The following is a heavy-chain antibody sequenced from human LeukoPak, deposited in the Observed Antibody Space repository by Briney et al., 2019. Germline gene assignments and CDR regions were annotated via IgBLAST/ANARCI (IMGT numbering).Heavy chain of an antibody. V-gene: IGHV1-18*01. CDR2: ISGYNGYT. D-gene: IGHD6-6*01. Sequence: ASVKVSCKASGYTFTSYGISWVRQAPGQGLEWRGWISGYNGYTNYAQNLQDRVTMTTDTSTSTTYMELRSLRSDDTAVYYCARGPEYSSSSQAFDIWGQGTMVTVSS. CDR3: ARGPEYSSSSQAFDI. CDR1: GYTFTSYG. J-gene: IGHJ3*02.